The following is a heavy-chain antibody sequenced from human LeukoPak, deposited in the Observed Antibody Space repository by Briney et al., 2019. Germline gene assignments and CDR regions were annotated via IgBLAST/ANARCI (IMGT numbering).Heavy chain of an antibody. CDR1: RGSISFYY. CDR2: IYTSGST. D-gene: IGHD3-9*01. Sequence: SETLSLTCTVSRGSISFYYWSWIRQPPGKGLEWIGYIYTSGSTNYNPSLKSRVTISVDTSKNQFSLKLSSVTAADTAVYYCARADTGYSPCDYWGQGTLVTVSS. J-gene: IGHJ4*02. CDR3: ARADTGYSPCDY. V-gene: IGHV4-4*09.